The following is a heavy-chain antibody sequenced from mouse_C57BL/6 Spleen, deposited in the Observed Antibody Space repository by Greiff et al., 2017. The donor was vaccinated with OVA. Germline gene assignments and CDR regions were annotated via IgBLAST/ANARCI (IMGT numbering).Heavy chain of an antibody. CDR2: IYPSDSET. D-gene: IGHD1-1*01. Sequence: QVQVQQPGAELVRPGSSVKLSCKASGYTFTSYWMDWVKQRPGQGLEWIGNIYPSDSETHYNQKFKDKATLTVDKSSSTAYMQLSSLTSEDSAVYYGARLNYYRGNWGQGTTLTVSS. CDR3: ARLNYYRGN. J-gene: IGHJ2*01. CDR1: GYTFTSYW. V-gene: IGHV1-61*01.